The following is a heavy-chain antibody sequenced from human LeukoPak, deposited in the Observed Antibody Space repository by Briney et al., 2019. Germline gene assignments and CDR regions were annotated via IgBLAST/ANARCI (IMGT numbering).Heavy chain of an antibody. Sequence: GASVKVSCKASGYTFTSYDINWVRQATGQGLEWMGWMNPNSGDTGYAQKFQGRVTMTRNTSISTAYMELSSLRAEDTAVYYCARAGPSSSWHQFDYWGQGTLVTVSS. CDR1: GYTFTSYD. J-gene: IGHJ4*02. CDR2: MNPNSGDT. CDR3: ARAGPSSSWHQFDY. V-gene: IGHV1-8*01. D-gene: IGHD6-13*01.